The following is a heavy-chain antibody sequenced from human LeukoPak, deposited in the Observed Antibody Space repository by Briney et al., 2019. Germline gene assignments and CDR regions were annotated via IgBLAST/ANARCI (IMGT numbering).Heavy chain of an antibody. CDR1: GFTFSTYT. CDR2: VSSSRSTI. Sequence: PGGSLRLSCAASGFTFSTYTMNWVRQAPGKGREGGSYVSSSRSTIYYADSVKGRFTISRDDAKSSLYLQMNSLRAEDTALYYCARMSTGYYDDYWGQGTLVAVSS. D-gene: IGHD3-9*01. V-gene: IGHV3-48*01. CDR3: ARMSTGYYDDY. J-gene: IGHJ4*02.